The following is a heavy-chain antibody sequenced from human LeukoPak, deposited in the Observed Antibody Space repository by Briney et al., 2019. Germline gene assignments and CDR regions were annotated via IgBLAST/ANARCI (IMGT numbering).Heavy chain of an antibody. CDR1: GFTFSSSA. CDR3: ARDPYSSGWYVPAGNYYYGMDV. CDR2: ISYDGSNK. J-gene: IGHJ6*02. V-gene: IGHV3-30-3*01. D-gene: IGHD6-19*01. Sequence: GGSLRLSCGASGFTFSSSAMIWVRQAPGKGLEWVAVISYDGSNKYYADSVKGRFTISRDNSKNTLYLQMNSLRAEDTAVYYCARDPYSSGWYVPAGNYYYGMDVWGQGTTVTVSS.